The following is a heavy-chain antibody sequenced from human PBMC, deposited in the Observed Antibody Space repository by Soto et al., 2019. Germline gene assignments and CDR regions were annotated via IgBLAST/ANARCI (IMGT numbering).Heavy chain of an antibody. CDR3: ARETGSSWYYFDY. J-gene: IGHJ4*02. V-gene: IGHV3-30-3*01. Sequence: QVQLVESGGGVVQPGRSLRLSCAASGFTFSSYAMHWVRQAPGKGLEWVAVISYDGSNKYYADSVKGRFTISRDNSKNTLYLQMNSLRAEDTAVYYGARETGSSWYYFDYWGQGTLVTVSS. D-gene: IGHD6-13*01. CDR2: ISYDGSNK. CDR1: GFTFSSYA.